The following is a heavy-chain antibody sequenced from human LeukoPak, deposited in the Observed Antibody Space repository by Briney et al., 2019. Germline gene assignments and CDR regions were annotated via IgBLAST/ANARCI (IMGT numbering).Heavy chain of an antibody. J-gene: IGHJ4*02. D-gene: IGHD6-13*01. V-gene: IGHV1-18*01. CDR3: ATVGSEHHYSTTWYFYY. CDR1: GYTFTSYG. Sequence: ASVKVSCKASGYTFTSYGISWVRQAPGQGLEWMGWISAYNGNTNYAQKLQGRVTMTTDTSTSTAYMELRSLRYDDTAVYYCATVGSEHHYSTTWYFYYWGQGTLVTVSS. CDR2: ISAYNGNT.